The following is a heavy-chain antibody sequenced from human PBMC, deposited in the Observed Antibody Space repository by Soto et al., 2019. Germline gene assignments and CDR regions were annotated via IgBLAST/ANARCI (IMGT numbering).Heavy chain of an antibody. CDR2: IYYSGST. V-gene: IGHV4-31*03. CDR1: GGSISSGGYY. J-gene: IGHJ5*02. Sequence: PSETLSLTCTVSGGSISSGGYYWSWIRQHPGKGLEWIGYIYYSGSTYYNPSLKSRVTISVDTSKNQFSLKLSSVTAADTAVYYCARDSIEGNWFDPWGQGTLVTVSS. CDR3: ARDSIEGNWFDP.